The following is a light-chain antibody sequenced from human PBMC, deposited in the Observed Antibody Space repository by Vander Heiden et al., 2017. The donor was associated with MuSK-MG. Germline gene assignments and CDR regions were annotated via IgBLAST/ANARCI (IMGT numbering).Light chain of an antibody. CDR1: QGISSY. J-gene: IGKJ3*01. V-gene: IGKV1-9*01. CDR2: AAS. Sequence: DIQLTQSPSFLSASVGDRVTITCRASQGISSYLAWYQQKPGKAPNLLIYAASTLQSGVPSRFSGSGSGTEFPLTISSLQPEDFATYYCQQLNSYPLFTFGPGTRVDIK. CDR3: QQLNSYPLFT.